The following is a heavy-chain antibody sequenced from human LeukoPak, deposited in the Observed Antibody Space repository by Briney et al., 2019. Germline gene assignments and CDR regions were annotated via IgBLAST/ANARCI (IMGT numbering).Heavy chain of an antibody. CDR3: AKGGPTGSNYFDF. CDR1: GFTFNSYA. CDR2: ISAGGGST. Sequence: PGGSLRLSCAASGFTFNSYAMNWVRQAPGKGLEWVSGISAGGGSTYYADSVKGRFTVSRDNSKTTLYLQMNSLRADDTAVYYCAKGGPTGSNYFDFWGQGTLVTVSS. D-gene: IGHD1-26*01. J-gene: IGHJ4*02. V-gene: IGHV3-23*01.